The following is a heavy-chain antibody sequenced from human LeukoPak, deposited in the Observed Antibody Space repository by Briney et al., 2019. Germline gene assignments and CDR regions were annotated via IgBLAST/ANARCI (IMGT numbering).Heavy chain of an antibody. D-gene: IGHD2-21*02. CDR3: AKDGIVVVTASPDWFDP. CDR1: GFTFSSYA. CDR2: ISGSGGST. J-gene: IGHJ5*02. Sequence: GGSLRLSCAASGFTFSSYAMSWVRQAPGKGLEWVSAISGSGGSTYYADSVKGRFTISRDNSKNTLYLQMSSLRAEDTAVYYCAKDGIVVVTASPDWFDPWGQGTLVTVSS. V-gene: IGHV3-23*01.